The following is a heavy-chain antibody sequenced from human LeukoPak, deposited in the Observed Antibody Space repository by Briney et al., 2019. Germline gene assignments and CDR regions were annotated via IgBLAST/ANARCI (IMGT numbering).Heavy chain of an antibody. CDR1: GFTFSSYA. V-gene: IGHV3-7*01. J-gene: IGHJ4*02. Sequence: PGGSLRLSCAASGFTFSSYAMSWVRQAPGKGLEWVANIKQDGSEKYYVDSVKGRFTISRDNAKNSLYLQMNSLRAEDTAVYYCARGIRGVIPYYFDYWGQGTLVTVSS. CDR2: IKQDGSEK. CDR3: ARGIRGVIPYYFDY. D-gene: IGHD3-10*01.